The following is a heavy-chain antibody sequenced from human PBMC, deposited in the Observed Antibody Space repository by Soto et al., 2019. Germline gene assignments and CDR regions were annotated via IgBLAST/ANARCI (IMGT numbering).Heavy chain of an antibody. CDR2: IYYSGST. Sequence: TSETLSLTCTVSGGSISSYYWSWIRQPPGKGLEWIGYIYYSGSTNYNPSLKSRVTISVDTSKNQFSLKLSSVTAADTAVYYCARVGSEAARPLFDYWGQGTLVTVYS. CDR1: GGSISSYY. CDR3: ARVGSEAARPLFDY. V-gene: IGHV4-59*01. D-gene: IGHD6-6*01. J-gene: IGHJ4*02.